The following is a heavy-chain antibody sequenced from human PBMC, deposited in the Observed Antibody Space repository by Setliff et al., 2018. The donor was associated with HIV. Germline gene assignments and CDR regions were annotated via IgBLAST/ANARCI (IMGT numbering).Heavy chain of an antibody. J-gene: IGHJ3*02. D-gene: IGHD6-19*01. CDR3: SRGIAVAGHDFANTPGDI. CDR1: GYKFTGYW. V-gene: IGHV5-10-1*01. Sequence: GESLKISCKASGYKFTGYWINWVRQMPGKGLEWMGRIDPSDSYINYGPSFQGHVTISADKSTNTAFLRWSSLKASDSAMYYCSRGIAVAGHDFANTPGDIWGQGTMVTVSS. CDR2: IDPSDSYI.